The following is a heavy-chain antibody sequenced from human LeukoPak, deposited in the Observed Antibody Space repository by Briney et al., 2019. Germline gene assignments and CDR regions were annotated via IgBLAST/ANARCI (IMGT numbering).Heavy chain of an antibody. CDR2: IHYVGTT. CDR3: ASIRPIQLWLQTHTAGPHMDV. D-gene: IGHD5-18*01. Sequence: SETLSLTCTVSGGSFSNYNYYWGWIRQSPWKGLDWIVSIHYVGTTYSNPSLKSRVTISVDTSKNQFSLNLSPVTAADTAVYYCASIRPIQLWLQTHTAGPHMDVWGKGTTVTVSS. CDR1: GGSFSNYNYY. J-gene: IGHJ6*03. V-gene: IGHV4-39*01.